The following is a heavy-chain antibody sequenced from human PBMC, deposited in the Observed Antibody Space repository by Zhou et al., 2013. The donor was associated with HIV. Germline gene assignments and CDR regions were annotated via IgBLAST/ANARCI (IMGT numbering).Heavy chain of an antibody. CDR1: GYTFTHNY. CDR2: INPRGTAT. D-gene: IGHD6-6*01. V-gene: IGHV1-46*01. Sequence: QVQLVQSGAEVHKPGASVRISCKASGYTFTHNYMHWVRQAPGHGPEWMGLINPRGTATWYAQGFEGRVIMSRDTSTSTDYLELSSLRSDDTAVYYCARDVSENDESWWFDPWGQGTLVTVSS. CDR3: ARDVSENDESWWFDP. J-gene: IGHJ5*02.